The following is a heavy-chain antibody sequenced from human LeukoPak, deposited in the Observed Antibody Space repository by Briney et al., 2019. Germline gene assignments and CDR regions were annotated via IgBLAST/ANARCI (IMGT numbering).Heavy chain of an antibody. J-gene: IGHJ5*02. CDR3: ASTYSSSWYNWFDP. V-gene: IGHV4-59*01. Sequence: KPSETLSLTCTVSGGSISSYYWSWIRQPPGKGLEWIGYIYYSGSTNYNPSLKSRVPISVDTSKNQFSLKLSSVTAADTAVYYCASTYSSSWYNWFDPWGQGTLVTVSS. D-gene: IGHD6-13*01. CDR1: GGSISSYY. CDR2: IYYSGST.